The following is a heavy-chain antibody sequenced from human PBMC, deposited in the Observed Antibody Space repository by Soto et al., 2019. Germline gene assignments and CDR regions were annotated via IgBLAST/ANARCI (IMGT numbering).Heavy chain of an antibody. J-gene: IGHJ6*02. Sequence: EVQLVESGGGLVQPGGSLRLSCAASGFTFSSYDMHWVRQATGKGLEWVSAIGTAGDTYYPGSVKGRFTISRENAKNSLYLQMNSLRAGDTAVYYCARSPPGGYHYYYGLAVWGQGTTVTVSS. CDR3: ARSPPGGYHYYYGLAV. D-gene: IGHD3-22*01. V-gene: IGHV3-13*04. CDR1: GFTFSSYD. CDR2: IGTAGDT.